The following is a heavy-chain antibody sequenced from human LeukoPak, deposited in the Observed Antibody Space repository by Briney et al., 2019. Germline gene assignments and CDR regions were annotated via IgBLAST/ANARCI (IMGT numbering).Heavy chain of an antibody. CDR3: ARDGYGWESLDY. CDR1: GFTFNNYW. CDR2: IKQDGGEG. Sequence: QPGGSLRLSRAASGFTFNNYWMTWVRQAPGKGLEWVANIKQDGGEGSYGDSVKGRFTISRDNAKKSLYLQMHSLRAEDTAVYYRARDGYGWESLDYWGQGALVTVSS. D-gene: IGHD2-2*03. J-gene: IGHJ4*02. V-gene: IGHV3-7*04.